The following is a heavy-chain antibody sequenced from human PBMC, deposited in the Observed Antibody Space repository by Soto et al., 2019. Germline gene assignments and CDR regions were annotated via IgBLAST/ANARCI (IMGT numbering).Heavy chain of an antibody. CDR1: GFTFSSYG. D-gene: IGHD2-15*01. CDR3: AKDDRSGFDY. V-gene: IGHV3-30*18. CDR2: ISYDGSNK. J-gene: IGHJ4*02. Sequence: QVQLVESGGGVVQPGRSLRLSCAASGFTFSSYGMHWVRQAPGKGLEWVAVISYDGSNKYYADSVKGRFTISRDNSKNTLYLQMNSLRAEDTAVYYCAKDDRSGFDYWGQGTLVTVSS.